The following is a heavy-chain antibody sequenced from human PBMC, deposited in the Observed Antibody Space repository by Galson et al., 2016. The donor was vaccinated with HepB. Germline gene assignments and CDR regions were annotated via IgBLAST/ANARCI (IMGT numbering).Heavy chain of an antibody. Sequence: SLRLSCAASGFTFSDYYMSWVRQAPGKGLEWVSYISPSSTYKMNADSVRGRFSISSDDATNSLFLQMNTLRADDTSVYYCATYTSSVGHWGQGTLVPVSS. D-gene: IGHD6-6*01. CDR1: GFTFSDYY. J-gene: IGHJ5*02. CDR2: ISPSSTYK. CDR3: ATYTSSVGH. V-gene: IGHV3-11*03.